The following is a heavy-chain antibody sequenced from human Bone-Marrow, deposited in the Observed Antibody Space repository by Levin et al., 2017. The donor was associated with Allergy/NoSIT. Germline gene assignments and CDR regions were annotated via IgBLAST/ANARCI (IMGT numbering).Heavy chain of an antibody. CDR3: AREPYGDYVFDS. CDR2: ISGSGGIT. D-gene: IGHD4-17*01. Sequence: SCAASGFTFRSYAMHWVRQAPGKGLDWVSGISGSGGITYYADSEKGRFTISRDNSKNTMYVQMNSLRAEDTAVYYCAREPYGDYVFDSWGQGTLVTVSS. J-gene: IGHJ4*02. V-gene: IGHV3-23*01. CDR1: GFTFRSYA.